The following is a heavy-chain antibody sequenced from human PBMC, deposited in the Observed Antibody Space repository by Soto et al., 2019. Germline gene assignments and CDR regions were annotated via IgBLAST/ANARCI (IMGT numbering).Heavy chain of an antibody. D-gene: IGHD3-10*01. CDR3: ARDTTMVDYYYYGMDV. Sequence: QVQLVESGGGVVQPGRSLRLSCAASGFTFSSYAMHWVRQAPGKGLEWVAVISYDGSNKYYADSVKGRFTISRDNSKNPLYLQMNSLRAEDTAVYYCARDTTMVDYYYYGMDVWGQGTTVTVSS. V-gene: IGHV3-30-3*01. CDR2: ISYDGSNK. J-gene: IGHJ6*02. CDR1: GFTFSSYA.